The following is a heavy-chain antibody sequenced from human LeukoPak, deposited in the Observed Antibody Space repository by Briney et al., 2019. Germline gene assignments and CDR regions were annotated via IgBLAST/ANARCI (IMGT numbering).Heavy chain of an antibody. D-gene: IGHD3-10*01. V-gene: IGHV3-30*18. Sequence: GVSLRLSWAASVFTFSSYCMHWVRKAPGKGLEWVAVISYDGSNKYYADSVKGRFTISRDNSKNTLYLQMNSLRAEDTAVYYCAKPMMMGFGEFPFDYWGQGALVTVSS. J-gene: IGHJ4*02. CDR2: ISYDGSNK. CDR3: AKPMMMGFGEFPFDY. CDR1: VFTFSSYC.